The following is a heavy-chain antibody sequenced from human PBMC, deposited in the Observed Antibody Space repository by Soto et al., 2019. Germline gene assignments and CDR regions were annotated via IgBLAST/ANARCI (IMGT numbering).Heavy chain of an antibody. CDR1: GFTFSSYA. V-gene: IGHV3-30-3*01. J-gene: IGHJ5*02. CDR2: ISYDGSNK. D-gene: IGHD3-10*01. CDR3: ARDRMVRGPYNWFDP. Sequence: PGGSLRLSCAASGFTFSSYAMHWVRQAPGKGLEWVAVISYDGSNKYYADSVKGRFTISRDNSKNTLYLQMNSLRAEDTAVYYCARDRMVRGPYNWFDPWGQGTLVTVSS.